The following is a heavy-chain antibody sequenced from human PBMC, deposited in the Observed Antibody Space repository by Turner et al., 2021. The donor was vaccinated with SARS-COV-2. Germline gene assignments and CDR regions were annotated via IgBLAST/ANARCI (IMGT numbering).Heavy chain of an antibody. J-gene: IGHJ4*02. CDR1: GYTFTSFY. CDR2: INPSGGST. D-gene: IGHD2-8*02. CDR3: ASSLPAPGGVPGRLNY. Sequence: QVQLVTSGAEVEKPGASVTVSCKASGYTFTSFYMHWVRQAPGQGLEWMGIINPSGGSTNYAQKFQGRVTMTRDTSTSTVYMELSSLRSEDTAVYYCASSLPAPGGVPGRLNYWGQGALVTVSS. V-gene: IGHV1-46*01.